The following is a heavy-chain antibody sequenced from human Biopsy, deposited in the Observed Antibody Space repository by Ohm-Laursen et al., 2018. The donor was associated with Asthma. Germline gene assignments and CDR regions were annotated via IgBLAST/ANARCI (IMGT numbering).Heavy chain of an antibody. CDR3: AKERYYDFWSGYPI. CDR2: MSFDGRQT. D-gene: IGHD3-3*01. V-gene: IGHV3-30*18. J-gene: IGHJ3*02. Sequence: SLRLSCTASGFSFNSYGMHWVRQAPGKGLEWVAVMSFDGRQTYYADSVKGRFTISRDNSKNTLYLQMSSLRAEDTAVYYCAKERYYDFWSGYPIWGRGTMVTVSS. CDR1: GFSFNSYG.